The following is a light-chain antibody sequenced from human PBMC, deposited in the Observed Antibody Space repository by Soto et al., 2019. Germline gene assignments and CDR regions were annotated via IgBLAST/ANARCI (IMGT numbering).Light chain of an antibody. Sequence: EVVLTQSPDTLSLSPGETATLSCRASQSVDRYVAWYQQKVGQAPRLLIYDAYTRATSVGARFTGSGSATDFRLNISRLEPEDFALYYCQQRGKWPSTFGTGTKVEMK. CDR2: DAY. CDR1: QSVDRY. V-gene: IGKV3-11*01. J-gene: IGKJ2*02. CDR3: QQRGKWPST.